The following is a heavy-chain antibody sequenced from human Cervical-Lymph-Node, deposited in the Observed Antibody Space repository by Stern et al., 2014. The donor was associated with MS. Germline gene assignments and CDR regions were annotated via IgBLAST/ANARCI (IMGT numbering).Heavy chain of an antibody. CDR1: GGSISSGSYY. Sequence: QVQLQESGPGLVKPSQTLSLTCTVSGGSISSGSYYWSWIRQPAGKGLEWIGRIYTSGSTNYNPSLKSRVTISVDTSKNQSPLKRSFGTAADTAVYYCARDCRLRYFDNYGMDVWGQGTTVTVSS. J-gene: IGHJ6*02. D-gene: IGHD3-9*01. V-gene: IGHV4-61*02. CDR3: ARDCRLRYFDNYGMDV. CDR2: IYTSGST.